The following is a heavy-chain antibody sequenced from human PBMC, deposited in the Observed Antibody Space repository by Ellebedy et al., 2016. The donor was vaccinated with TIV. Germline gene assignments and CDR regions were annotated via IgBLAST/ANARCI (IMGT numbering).Heavy chain of an antibody. CDR1: GFTFSSYA. CDR2: ISGSGGST. Sequence: GESLKISCAASGFTFSSYAMSWVRQAPGKGLEWVSAISGSGGSTYYADSVKGRFTISRDNSKNTLYLQMNSLRAEDTAVYYCAKGERHFDWLSPFDYWGQGTLVTVSS. D-gene: IGHD3-9*01. V-gene: IGHV3-23*01. CDR3: AKGERHFDWLSPFDY. J-gene: IGHJ4*02.